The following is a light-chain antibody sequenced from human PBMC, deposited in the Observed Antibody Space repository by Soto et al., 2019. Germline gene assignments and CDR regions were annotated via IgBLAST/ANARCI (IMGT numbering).Light chain of an antibody. V-gene: IGLV2-23*01. CDR3: CSYAGSSTYVV. J-gene: IGLJ2*01. CDR1: SSDVGSYNL. CDR2: EGS. Sequence: QSVLTQHASVSGSPGQSITISCTGTSSDVGSYNLVSWYQQHPGKAPKLMIYEGSKRPSGVSNRFSGSKSGNTASLTISGLQAEDEADYYCCSYAGSSTYVVFGGGTQLTVL.